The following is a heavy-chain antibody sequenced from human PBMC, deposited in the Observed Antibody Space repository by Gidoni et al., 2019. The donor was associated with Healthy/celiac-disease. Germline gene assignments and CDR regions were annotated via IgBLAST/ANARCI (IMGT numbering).Heavy chain of an antibody. J-gene: IGHJ4*02. Sequence: EVQLVESGGGLVKPGGSLRLSCAASGFTFSSYSLNWVRQAPGKGLEWVSSISSSSSYIYYADSVKGRFTISRDNAKNSLYLQMNSLRAEDTAVYYCAREEDIVVVPAAIPGYPDYWGQGTMVTVSS. V-gene: IGHV3-21*01. CDR1: GFTFSSYS. CDR2: ISSSSSYI. D-gene: IGHD2-2*01. CDR3: AREEDIVVVPAAIPGYPDY.